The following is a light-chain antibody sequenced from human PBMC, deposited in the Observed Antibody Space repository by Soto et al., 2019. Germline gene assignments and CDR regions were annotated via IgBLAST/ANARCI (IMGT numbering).Light chain of an antibody. Sequence: DIVMTQTPLSSPVTLGHPASISCRSSQSLVHNDGNTHLSWLQQRPGQPPRLLIYQISRRFSGVPDRFIGSAAGTQLTLTISMVEAEDVGVYYCVQTTPFPHTFGQGTKLEIK. CDR1: QSLVHNDGNTH. J-gene: IGKJ2*01. V-gene: IGKV2-24*01. CDR3: VQTTPFPHT. CDR2: QIS.